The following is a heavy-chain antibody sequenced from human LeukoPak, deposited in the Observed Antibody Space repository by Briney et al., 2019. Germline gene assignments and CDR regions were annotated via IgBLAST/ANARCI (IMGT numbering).Heavy chain of an antibody. CDR3: AKDRIPDGKYSIDF. J-gene: IGHJ4*02. D-gene: IGHD5-24*01. CDR1: GFTFSTYA. Sequence: GGSLRLSCAASGFTFSTYAMNWVRQAPGKGLEWVSVIVGDGGGIHYADSVSGRFTISRDNSRNTLYLQVNSLRVEDTAVYYCAKDRIPDGKYSIDFWGQGTLVTVSS. CDR2: IVGDGGGI. V-gene: IGHV3-23*01.